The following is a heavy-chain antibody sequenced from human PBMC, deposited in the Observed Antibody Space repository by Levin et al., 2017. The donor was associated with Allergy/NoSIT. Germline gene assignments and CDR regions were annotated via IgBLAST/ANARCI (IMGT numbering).Heavy chain of an antibody. CDR2: IYYTGHT. CDR3: ARGLRTSGSGIFYFDS. V-gene: IGHV4-59*08. D-gene: IGHD3-10*01. J-gene: IGHJ5*01. CDR1: GDSISSDY. Sequence: GDSISSDYWTWFRQPPGQTLEWIAYIYYTGHTNYNPSLKSRASISLQKSNNQFSLTLSSVTVADTAVYYCARGLRTSGSGIFYFDSWGQGTVVTVSS.